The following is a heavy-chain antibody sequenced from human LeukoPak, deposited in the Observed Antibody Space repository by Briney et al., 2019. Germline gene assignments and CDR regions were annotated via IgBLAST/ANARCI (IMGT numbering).Heavy chain of an antibody. D-gene: IGHD6-13*01. CDR1: GGSISSYY. CDR2: IYYSGST. CDR3: ARVEAAGKPEYNWFDP. J-gene: IGHJ5*02. V-gene: IGHV4-59*01. Sequence: SETLSLTCTDSGGSISSYYWSWIRQPPGKGLEWIGSIYYSGSTNYNPSLKSRVTISVDTSKNQFSLKLSSVTAADTAVYYCARVEAAGKPEYNWFDPWGQGTLVTVSS.